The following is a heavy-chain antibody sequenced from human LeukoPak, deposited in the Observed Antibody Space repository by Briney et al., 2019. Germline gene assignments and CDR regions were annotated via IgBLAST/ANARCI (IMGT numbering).Heavy chain of an antibody. CDR3: ARDELRYFDWLSGALDY. CDR1: GFTFSSYW. V-gene: IGHV3-7*01. J-gene: IGHJ4*02. Sequence: GGSLRLSCAASGFTFSSYWMSWVRQAPRKGLEWVANIKQDGSEKYYVDSVKGRFTISRDNAKNSLYLQMNSLRAEDTAVYYCARDELRYFDWLSGALDYWGQGTLVTVSS. CDR2: IKQDGSEK. D-gene: IGHD3-9*01.